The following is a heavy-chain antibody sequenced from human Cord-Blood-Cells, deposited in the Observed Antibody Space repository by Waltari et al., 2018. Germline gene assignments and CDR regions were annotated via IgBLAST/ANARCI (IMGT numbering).Heavy chain of an antibody. Sequence: QVQLQESGPGLVKPSETLSLTCTVSGCSVSSGSYYWSWIRQPPGKGLEWIGYIYYSGSTNYNPSLKSRVTISVDTSKNQFSLKLSSVTAADTAVYYCARGRGGVRGVLPNHNWFDPWGQGTLVTVSS. CDR2: IYYSGST. V-gene: IGHV4-61*01. CDR3: ARGRGGVRGVLPNHNWFDP. J-gene: IGHJ5*02. CDR1: GCSVSSGSYY. D-gene: IGHD3-10*01.